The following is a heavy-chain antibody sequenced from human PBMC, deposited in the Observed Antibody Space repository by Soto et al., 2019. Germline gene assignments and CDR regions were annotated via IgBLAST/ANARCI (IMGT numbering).Heavy chain of an antibody. CDR3: GSFSDRITPATIVD. J-gene: IGHJ4*02. Sequence: QVQLQESGPGLVQPSQTLSLTCSVSGASISSVGYYWTWISQHPGEGLEWIGYIYHSGSTFYNPSLKSRLTISVDTSKNQFSLRLSSVTAADTAVYYCGSFSDRITPATIVDWGQGTLVTVSS. V-gene: IGHV4-31*03. CDR1: GASISSVGYY. D-gene: IGHD2-2*02. CDR2: IYHSGST.